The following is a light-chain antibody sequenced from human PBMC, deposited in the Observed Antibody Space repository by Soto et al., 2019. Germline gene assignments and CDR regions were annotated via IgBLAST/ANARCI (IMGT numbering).Light chain of an antibody. Sequence: QLVLTQSPSASASLGASVKLTCTLNSGHSRYAIAWHQQQPEKGPRYLMKLNSDGSHSKGDGIPDRFSGSSSGAERYPTISSRQSENEADYYCQTWDTGSRVVFGGGTKLTVL. V-gene: IGLV4-69*01. CDR3: QTWDTGSRVV. J-gene: IGLJ2*01. CDR2: LNSDGSH. CDR1: SGHSRYA.